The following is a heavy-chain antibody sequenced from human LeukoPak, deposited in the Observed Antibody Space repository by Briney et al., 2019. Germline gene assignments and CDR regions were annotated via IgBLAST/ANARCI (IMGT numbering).Heavy chain of an antibody. J-gene: IGHJ5*02. CDR3: ARELFRYGSGSYYSWFDP. V-gene: IGHV3-30*03. D-gene: IGHD3-10*01. CDR1: GFTFSSYG. CDR2: ISYDGPIK. Sequence: PGGSLRLSCAASGFTFSSYGMHWVRQAPGKGLEWVALISYDGPIKYYADSVKGRFTISRDNSKNTLYLQMGSLRAEDMAVYYCARELFRYGSGSYYSWFDPWGQGTLVTVSS.